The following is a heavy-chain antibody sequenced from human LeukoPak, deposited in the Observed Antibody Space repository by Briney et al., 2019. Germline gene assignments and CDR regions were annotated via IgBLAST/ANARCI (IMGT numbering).Heavy chain of an antibody. Sequence: SETLSLTCSVSGDSVGSSDYYWGWIRQPPGKGLEWIGTIYYSGSTYYNPSLKSRLTMSLDTSKNQFSLKLNSVSAADTAVYFCARHPKRAWFDPWGQGTLVTVSS. V-gene: IGHV4-39*01. CDR2: IYYSGST. CDR3: ARHPKRAWFDP. CDR1: GDSVGSSDYY. J-gene: IGHJ5*02.